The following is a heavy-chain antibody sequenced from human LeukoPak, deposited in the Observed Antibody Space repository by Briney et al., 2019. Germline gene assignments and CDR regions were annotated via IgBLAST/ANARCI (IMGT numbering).Heavy chain of an antibody. CDR3: ARDYGDYARRAFDI. CDR2: IYTSGST. V-gene: IGHV4-61*02. Sequence: SQTLSLTCTVSGRSISSGSYYWSWIRQPAGKGLEWIGRIYTSGSTNYNPSLKSRATMSVDTSKNQFSLKLSSVTAADTAVYYCARDYGDYARRAFDIWGQGTMVTVSS. J-gene: IGHJ3*02. CDR1: GRSISSGSYY. D-gene: IGHD4-17*01.